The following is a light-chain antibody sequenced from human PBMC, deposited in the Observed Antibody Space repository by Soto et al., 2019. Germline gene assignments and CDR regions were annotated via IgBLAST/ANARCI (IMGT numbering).Light chain of an antibody. V-gene: IGKV3-20*01. CDR3: QLYGVSPPKYT. Sequence: EIVLMQSPGTLSLSPGERATLSCRASQTINSSYLTWYQQKPGQAPRLLIYSASSRATDIPDRFSGSGSGTDFTLTISRLEPEDFAVYYCQLYGVSPPKYTFGRGTKLEI. CDR1: QTINSSY. J-gene: IGKJ2*01. CDR2: SAS.